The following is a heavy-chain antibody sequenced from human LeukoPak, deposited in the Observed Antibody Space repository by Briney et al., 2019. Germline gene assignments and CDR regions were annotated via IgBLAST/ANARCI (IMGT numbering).Heavy chain of an antibody. CDR3: ARQGYVSGQGFRNNWFDP. Sequence: SETLSLTCTVSGGSISSSSFYWGWIRQPPGKGLEWIGTIFYSGSTYYNPSLRSRVTMSVDTSKNQFSLRLSSVIAADTAVYYCARQGYVSGQGFRNNWFDPWGQGSLVTVSS. V-gene: IGHV4-39*01. D-gene: IGHD5-12*01. J-gene: IGHJ5*02. CDR1: GGSISSSSFY. CDR2: IFYSGST.